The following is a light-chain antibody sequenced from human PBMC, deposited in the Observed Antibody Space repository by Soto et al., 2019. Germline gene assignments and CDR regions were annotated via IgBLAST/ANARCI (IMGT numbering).Light chain of an antibody. V-gene: IGKV1-39*01. CDR2: AAS. Sequence: DIQMTQSPSSLSASVGDRVTITCRASQSISSYLNWYQQKPGKAPKLLIYAASSLQSGVPSRFSGSGSGTDFILSISSLQPEDFATYYCQQSYNTPLLTFGGAAKGEIK. J-gene: IGKJ4*01. CDR1: QSISSY. CDR3: QQSYNTPLLT.